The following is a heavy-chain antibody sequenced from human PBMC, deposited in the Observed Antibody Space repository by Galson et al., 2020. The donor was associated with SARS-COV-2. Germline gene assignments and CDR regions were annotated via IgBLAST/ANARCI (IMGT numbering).Heavy chain of an antibody. CDR1: GGSFSGYY. CDR2: INHSGST. D-gene: IGHD6-19*01. V-gene: IGHV4-34*01. J-gene: IGHJ6*03. CDR3: ARVGSIAVAGILVPLYYYYMDV. Sequence: SETLSLTCAVYGGSFSGYYWSWIRQPPGKGLEWIGEINHSGSTNYNPSPKSRVTISVDTSKNQSSLKLSSVTAADTAGYYCARVGSIAVAGILVPLYYYYMDVWGKGTTVTVSS.